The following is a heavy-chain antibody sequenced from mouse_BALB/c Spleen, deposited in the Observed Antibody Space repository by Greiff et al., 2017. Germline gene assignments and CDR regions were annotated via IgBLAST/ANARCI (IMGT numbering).Heavy chain of an antibody. CDR3: ARDGYYYWFAY. CDR1: GFTFSSCT. CDR2: ISNGGGST. V-gene: IGHV5-12-2*01. J-gene: IGHJ3*01. D-gene: IGHD2-3*01. Sequence: EVMLVESGGGLVQPGGSLKLSCAASGFTFSSCTMSWVRQTPEKRLEWVAYISNGGGSTYYPDTVKGRFTISRDNAKNTLYLQMSSLKSEDTAMYYCARDGYYYWFAYWGQGTLVTVSA.